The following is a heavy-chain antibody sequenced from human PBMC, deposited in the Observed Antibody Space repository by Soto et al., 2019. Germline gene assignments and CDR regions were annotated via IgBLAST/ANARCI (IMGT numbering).Heavy chain of an antibody. V-gene: IGHV4-30-4*01. D-gene: IGHD5-18*01. Sequence: QVQLQESGPGLVKPSQTLSLTCTVSGGSISSGDYYWSWIRQPPGKGLEWIGYIYYSGSTYYNPSLKSRVTISVDTSKNQFSLKLSSVTAAYTAVYYCARAPDSYGSPFDYWGQGTLVTGSS. CDR2: IYYSGST. J-gene: IGHJ4*02. CDR3: ARAPDSYGSPFDY. CDR1: GGSISSGDYY.